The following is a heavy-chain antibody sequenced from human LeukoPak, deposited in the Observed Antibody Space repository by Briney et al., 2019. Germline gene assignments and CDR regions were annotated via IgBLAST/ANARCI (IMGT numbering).Heavy chain of an antibody. V-gene: IGHV1-69*05. D-gene: IGHD6-19*01. CDR1: GGTFSSYA. Sequence: LGASVKVSCEASGGTFSSYAISWVRQAPGQGLEWMGGIIPIFGTANYAQKFQGRVTITTDESTSTAYMELSSLRSEDTAVYYCARDRVYSSGFNWFDPWGQGTLVTVSS. J-gene: IGHJ5*02. CDR3: ARDRVYSSGFNWFDP. CDR2: IIPIFGTA.